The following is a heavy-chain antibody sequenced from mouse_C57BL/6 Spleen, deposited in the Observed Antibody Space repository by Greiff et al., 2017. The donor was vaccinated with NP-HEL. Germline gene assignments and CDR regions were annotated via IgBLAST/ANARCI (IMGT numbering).Heavy chain of an antibody. CDR2: ISSGGSYT. V-gene: IGHV5-6*01. CDR3: ARPHFDY. CDR1: GFTFSSYG. Sequence: EVQLVESGGDLVKPGGSLKLSCAASGFTFSSYGMSWVRQTPDKRLEWVATISSGGSYTYYPDSVKGRFTISRDNAKNTLYLQMSSLKSEDTAMYYCARPHFDYWGQGTTRTVSS. J-gene: IGHJ2*01.